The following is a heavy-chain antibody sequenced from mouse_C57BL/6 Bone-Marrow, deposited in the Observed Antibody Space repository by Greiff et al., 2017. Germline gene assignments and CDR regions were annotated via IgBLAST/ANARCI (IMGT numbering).Heavy chain of an antibody. CDR2: IDPEDGDT. D-gene: IGHD1-1*01. CDR1: GFNIKDYY. CDR3: TTLKMWYYGSSS. V-gene: IGHV14-1*01. Sequence: EVQLQQSGAELVRPGASVKLSCTASGFNIKDYYMHWVKQRPEQGLEWIGRIDPEDGDTEYAPKFQGKATMTADTSSNTAYLQLSSLTSEDTAVYYCTTLKMWYYGSSSWGQGTLVTVAA. J-gene: IGHJ3*01.